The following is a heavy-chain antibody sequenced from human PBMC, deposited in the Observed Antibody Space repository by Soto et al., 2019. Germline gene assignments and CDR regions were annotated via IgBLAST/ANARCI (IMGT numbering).Heavy chain of an antibody. Sequence: EVQLLESGGGLVQPGGSLRLSCAASGFTFSRYAMSWVRQAPGKGLEWVSAISGSGGSTYYADSVKGRFTISRDNSKNTLYLQMNSLRAEDTAVYYCAKGRFSSGWYEDAFDIWGQGTMVTVSS. CDR1: GFTFSRYA. CDR2: ISGSGGST. V-gene: IGHV3-23*01. D-gene: IGHD6-19*01. J-gene: IGHJ3*02. CDR3: AKGRFSSGWYEDAFDI.